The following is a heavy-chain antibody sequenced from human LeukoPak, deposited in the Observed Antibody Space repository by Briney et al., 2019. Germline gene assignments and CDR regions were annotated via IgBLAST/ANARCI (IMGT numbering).Heavy chain of an antibody. Sequence: SETLSLTCTVSGGSISSSSYYWGWIRQPPGKGLEWIGEIYHSGSTNYNPSLKSRVTISVDKSKNQFSLKLSSVTAADTAVYYCARPNDYSNWGLFDYWGQGTLVTVSS. D-gene: IGHD4-11*01. CDR1: GGSISSSSYY. J-gene: IGHJ4*02. CDR3: ARPNDYSNWGLFDY. CDR2: IYHSGST. V-gene: IGHV4-39*07.